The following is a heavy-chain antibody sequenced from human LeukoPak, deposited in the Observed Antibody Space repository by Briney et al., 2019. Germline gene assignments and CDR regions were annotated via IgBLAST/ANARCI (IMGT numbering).Heavy chain of an antibody. D-gene: IGHD4-23*01. CDR1: GFTFSSYA. V-gene: IGHV3-23*01. J-gene: IGHJ4*02. Sequence: GGSLRLSCAASGFTFSSYAMSWVRQAPGKGLEWVSAISGSGGSTSYADSVKGRFTISRDNSKNTLHLQMNSQRVEDTAVYYCAKDKGNYYFDYWGQGTLVTVSS. CDR3: AKDKGNYYFDY. CDR2: ISGSGGST.